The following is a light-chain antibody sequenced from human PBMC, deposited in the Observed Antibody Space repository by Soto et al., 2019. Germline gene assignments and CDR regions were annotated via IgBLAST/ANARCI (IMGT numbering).Light chain of an antibody. J-gene: IGKJ1*01. CDR3: QHYYTTPRT. Sequence: GLTIFQDTLDVSLRERATINCKSIQTLLDSSSNKANLTWYQQKPGQPPKLIIYGASTRELGVPARFSGSGSGTDFTLTISSLQAEDVAVYYCQHYYTTPRTFGHGTKVDIK. CDR2: GAS. CDR1: QTLLDSSSNKAN. V-gene: IGKV4-1*01.